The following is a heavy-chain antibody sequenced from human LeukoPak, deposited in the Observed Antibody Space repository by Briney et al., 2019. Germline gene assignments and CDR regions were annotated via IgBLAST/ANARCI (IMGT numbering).Heavy chain of an antibody. CDR1: GYSITSGFY. CDR3: ARGPSSGGWYSK. J-gene: IGHJ4*02. CDR2: IYHSGRI. D-gene: IGHD6-19*01. Sequence: SETLSLTCAVSGYSITSGFYWGWIRQAPGKGLEWIGSIYHSGRIYYNPSLESRVSISIDASKNQFSLRLNAVTAADMAFFYCARGPSSGGWYSKWGQGTLVTVSS. V-gene: IGHV4-38-2*01.